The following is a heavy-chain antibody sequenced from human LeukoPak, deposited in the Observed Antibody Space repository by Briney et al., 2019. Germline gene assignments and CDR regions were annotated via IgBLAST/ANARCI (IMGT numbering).Heavy chain of an antibody. Sequence: SGGSLRLSCAASGFTFSSYAMSWVRQAPGKGLEWVSAISGSGGSTYYADSVKGRFTISRDNSKNTLYLQMNSLRAEDTAVYYCAKDIGRLRFLEWLSPFDYWGQGTLVTVSS. CDR1: GFTFSSYA. J-gene: IGHJ4*02. V-gene: IGHV3-23*01. CDR3: AKDIGRLRFLEWLSPFDY. CDR2: ISGSGGST. D-gene: IGHD3-3*01.